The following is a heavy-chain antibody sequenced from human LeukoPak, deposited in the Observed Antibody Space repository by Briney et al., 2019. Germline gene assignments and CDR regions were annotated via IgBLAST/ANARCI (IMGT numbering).Heavy chain of an antibody. D-gene: IGHD2-2*01. Sequence: PGGSLRLSCAASGFTFSSYAMSWVRQAPGKGLEWVSGVSGSGGTTYYADSVKGRFTISRDNSKNTLFLQMNSLRAEDTAIYYCAKDMGYCSSATCYGLDYWGQGTLVTVSS. J-gene: IGHJ4*02. CDR2: VSGSGGTT. V-gene: IGHV3-23*01. CDR1: GFTFSSYA. CDR3: AKDMGYCSSATCYGLDY.